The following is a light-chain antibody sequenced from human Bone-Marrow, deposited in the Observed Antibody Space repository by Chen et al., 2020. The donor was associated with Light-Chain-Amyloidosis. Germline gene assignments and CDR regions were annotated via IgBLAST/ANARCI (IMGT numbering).Light chain of an antibody. J-gene: IGLJ1*01. Sequence: QSALTQPASVSGSPGQSITISCTGTSSDIGSYDYVSWYQRHPGEAPKLMIYDVSYRPSGISDRFAGFKSANTASLTISGLQGEDEADYFCSLYRGSGTYVFGSGTKVTVL. CDR2: DVS. CDR1: SSDIGSYDY. V-gene: IGLV2-14*03. CDR3: SLYRGSGTYV.